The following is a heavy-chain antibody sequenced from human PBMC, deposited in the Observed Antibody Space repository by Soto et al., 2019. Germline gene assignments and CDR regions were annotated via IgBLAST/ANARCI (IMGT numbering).Heavy chain of an antibody. V-gene: IGHV1-46*01. CDR1: GYTFTSYY. CDR3: ARSVGAGPMDV. J-gene: IGHJ6*02. D-gene: IGHD6-13*01. Sequence: GASVKVSCKASGYTFTSYYMHWVRQAPGQGLEWMGIINPSGGSTSYAQKFRGRVTMTRDTSTSTVYMELSSLRSEDTAVYYCARSVGAGPMDVWGQGTTVTVSS. CDR2: INPSGGST.